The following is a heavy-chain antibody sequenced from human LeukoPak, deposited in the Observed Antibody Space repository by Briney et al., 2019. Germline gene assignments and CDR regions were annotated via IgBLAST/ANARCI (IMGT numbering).Heavy chain of an antibody. CDR2: IIPIFGSA. CDR3: ARNSGYYYYYMDV. V-gene: IGHV1-69*13. D-gene: IGHD1-7*01. Sequence: GASVKVSCKASGGTFSSYAISWVRQAPGQGLEWMGGIIPIFGSANYAQKFKGRVTITADESTSTAYLELSSLRSEDTAVYYCARNSGYYYYYMDVWGKGTTVTVSS. J-gene: IGHJ6*03. CDR1: GGTFSSYA.